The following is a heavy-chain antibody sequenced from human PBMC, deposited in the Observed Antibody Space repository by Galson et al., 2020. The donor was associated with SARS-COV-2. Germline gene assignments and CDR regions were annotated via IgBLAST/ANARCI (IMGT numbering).Heavy chain of an antibody. Sequence: ASVTLSCKASGYTFTGYYMHWVRQAPGQGLEWMGCIHPNSGGTNYAQKFQGWVTMTRDTSISTAYMELSRLRSGDTAVYYCARGRLHWLAAFDIWGKGTMVTVSS. CDR2: IHPNSGGT. CDR3: ARGRLHWLAAFDI. CDR1: GYTFTGYY. J-gene: IGHJ3*02. D-gene: IGHD5-12*01. V-gene: IGHV1-2*04.